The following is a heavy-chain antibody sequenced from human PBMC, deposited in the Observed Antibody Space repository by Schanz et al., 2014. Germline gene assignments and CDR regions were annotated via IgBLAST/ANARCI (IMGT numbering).Heavy chain of an antibody. CDR1: GFTFSSYA. V-gene: IGHV3-30*04. Sequence: QVQLEEFGGGVVQPGRSLRLSCAASGFTFSSYAMRWVRQAPGKGLEWVALSSYDVSIKDYSDSVKGRFTISRDNSKDTLYLQMNSLRDEDTAVYYCARGPSRGTYYYGMDVWGQGTTVTVSS. CDR2: SSYDVSIK. J-gene: IGHJ6*02. CDR3: ARGPSRGTYYYGMDV. D-gene: IGHD2-2*01.